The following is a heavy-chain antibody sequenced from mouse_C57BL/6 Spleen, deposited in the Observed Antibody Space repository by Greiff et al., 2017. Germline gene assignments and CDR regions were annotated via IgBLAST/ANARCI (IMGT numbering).Heavy chain of an antibody. CDR1: GYTFTSYW. CDR2: IYPGSGST. D-gene: IGHD2-5*01. J-gene: IGHJ2*01. CDR3: ARNSNSPRYFDY. Sequence: QVQLQQPGAELVKPGASVKMSCKASGYTFTSYWITWVKQRPGQGLEWIGDIYPGSGSTNYNEKFKSKATLTVDKSSSTAYMQLSSLTSEDSAVYYCARNSNSPRYFDYWGQGTTLTVSS. V-gene: IGHV1-55*01.